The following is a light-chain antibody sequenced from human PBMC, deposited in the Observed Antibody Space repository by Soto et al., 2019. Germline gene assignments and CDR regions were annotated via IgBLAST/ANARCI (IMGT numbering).Light chain of an antibody. J-gene: IGKJ1*01. V-gene: IGKV3-11*01. CDR3: QQRGGWPPT. Sequence: EIVLTQSPATLSLSPGESATLSCRASRSLNNHLAWYQHKPGQAPRLLIYESFNRAIGIPVRFSGSGSGTDFTLTIDSLESEDFAVYYCQQRGGWPPTFGQGTKVDIK. CDR2: ESF. CDR1: RSLNNH.